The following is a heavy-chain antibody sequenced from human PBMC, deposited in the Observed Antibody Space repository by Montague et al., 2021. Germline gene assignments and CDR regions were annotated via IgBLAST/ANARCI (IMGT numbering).Heavy chain of an antibody. CDR3: ARGRIPGTTTPLDY. Sequence: SETLSLTCSVSCGSIISSSYYWDWIRQPPGKELEWIGTIYSGGNTYYNPALKSRGSISADTSNNHFSLRLHSVTAADTAVYFCARGRIPGTTTPLDYWGQGTLVIVSS. CDR2: IYSGGNT. V-gene: IGHV4-39*02. CDR1: CGSIISSSYY. J-gene: IGHJ4*02. D-gene: IGHD1-7*01.